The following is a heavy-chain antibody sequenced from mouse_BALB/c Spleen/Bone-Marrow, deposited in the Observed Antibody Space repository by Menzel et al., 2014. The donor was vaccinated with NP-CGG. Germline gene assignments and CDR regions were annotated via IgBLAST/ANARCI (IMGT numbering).Heavy chain of an antibody. D-gene: IGHD4-1*01. Sequence: VQLQQSDAELVKPGASVKISCKASGYTFTDHAIHWVRQKPEQGLEWIGYISPGDGVIKYNEKFKGKAILTADKSSSTAYMQLNSLTSEDSAVYFCKRSLGRFAYWGQGTLVTVSA. CDR3: KRSLGRFAY. CDR1: GYTFTDHA. V-gene: IGHV1S53*02. CDR2: ISPGDGVI. J-gene: IGHJ3*01.